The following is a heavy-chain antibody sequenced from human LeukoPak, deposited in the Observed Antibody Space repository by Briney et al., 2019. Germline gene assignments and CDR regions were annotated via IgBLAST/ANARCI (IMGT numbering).Heavy chain of an antibody. V-gene: IGHV3-21*06. J-gene: IGHJ4*02. CDR1: GFSFSTYS. CDR2: ISSTSTYI. D-gene: IGHD5-24*01. Sequence: PGGSLRLSCAGSGFSFSTYSMHWVRQAPGKGLEWVATISSTSTYIYYGDSMKGRSTISSDNAKNSLFLQMSSLRVEDTAIYYCARDGIDDFNFVYFDLWGQGALVTVSS. CDR3: ARDGIDDFNFVYFDL.